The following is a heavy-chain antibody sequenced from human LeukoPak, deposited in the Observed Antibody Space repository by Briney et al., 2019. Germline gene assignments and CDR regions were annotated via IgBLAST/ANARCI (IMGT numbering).Heavy chain of an antibody. CDR2: ITRDSGTK. CDR3: ARDKNWGFDY. V-gene: IGHV3-48*02. D-gene: IGHD7-27*01. CDR1: GFTFSSYS. J-gene: IGHJ4*02. Sequence: GGSLRLSCAASGFTFSSYSMNWVRQAPGKGLEWISYITRDSGTKTYADSVKGRFTLSRDNAKNSLYLQMNSLRDEDTAVYYCARDKNWGFDYWGQGSLVTVSS.